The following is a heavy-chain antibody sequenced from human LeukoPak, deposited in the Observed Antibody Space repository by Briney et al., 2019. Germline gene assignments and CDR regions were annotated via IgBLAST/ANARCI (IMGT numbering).Heavy chain of an antibody. V-gene: IGHV1-24*01. D-gene: IGHD4-17*01. CDR1: GYTLTELS. Sequence: ASVKVSCKVSGYTLTELSMHWVRQAPGKGIEWMGGFDPEDGETIYAQKFQGRVTMTEDTSTDTAYMELSSLRSEDTAVYYCATGNYGDYVFDYWGQGTLVTVSS. CDR3: ATGNYGDYVFDY. J-gene: IGHJ4*02. CDR2: FDPEDGET.